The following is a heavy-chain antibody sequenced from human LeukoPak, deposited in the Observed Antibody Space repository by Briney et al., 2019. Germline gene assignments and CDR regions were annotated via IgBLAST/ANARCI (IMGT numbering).Heavy chain of an antibody. CDR2: IYSGGST. J-gene: IGHJ4*02. Sequence: GGSLRLSCAASGFTVSSNYMSWVRQAPGKGLEWVSVIYSGGSTYYADSVKGRLTISRDNSKNTLYLQMNSLRAEDTAVYYCARDRRGGGGFDYWGQGTLVTVSS. CDR1: GFTVSSNY. V-gene: IGHV3-66*02. D-gene: IGHD3-16*01. CDR3: ARDRRGGGGFDY.